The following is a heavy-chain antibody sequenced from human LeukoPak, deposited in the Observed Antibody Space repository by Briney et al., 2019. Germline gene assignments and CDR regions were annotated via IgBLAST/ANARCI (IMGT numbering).Heavy chain of an antibody. V-gene: IGHV3-23*01. CDR2: ISSSGNNA. CDR3: AKDIQLST. CDR1: GFTFRNYV. J-gene: IGHJ3*01. D-gene: IGHD5-24*01. Sequence: GGSLRLSCAASGFTFRNYVMTWVRQAPGKGLEWVSLISSSGNNAYYADSVKGRFTISRDNSKNTLSLQMNSLRVEDTAIYYCAKDIQLSTWGLGTRVTVSS.